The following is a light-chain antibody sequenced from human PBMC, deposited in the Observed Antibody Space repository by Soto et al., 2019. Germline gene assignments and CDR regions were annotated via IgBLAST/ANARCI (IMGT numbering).Light chain of an antibody. CDR1: SSSFGSNT. J-gene: IGLJ3*02. Sequence: QLVLTRPPSASGTPGQRVTISCSGSSSSFGSNTVNWYRQLPGTAPKLLIYSNNQRPSGVPDRFSGSKSGSSASLAISGLQSEDEADYYCATWDDRLSGQVFGGGTKLTVL. CDR2: SNN. V-gene: IGLV1-44*01. CDR3: ATWDDRLSGQV.